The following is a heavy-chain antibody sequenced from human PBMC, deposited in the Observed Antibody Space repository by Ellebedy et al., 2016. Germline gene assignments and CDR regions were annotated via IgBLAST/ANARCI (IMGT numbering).Heavy chain of an antibody. Sequence: GGSLRLSCAAAGFTFRSYAMHWVRQSPGKGLQWVAGISYDGSKTYYVESLKGRFNISRDNSKDTLFLQISSLRGEDTAVYYCARDYAAESYYTASWGQGTQVTVSA. D-gene: IGHD3-10*01. J-gene: IGHJ4*02. CDR1: GFTFRSYA. CDR2: ISYDGSKT. CDR3: ARDYAAESYYTAS. V-gene: IGHV3-30*03.